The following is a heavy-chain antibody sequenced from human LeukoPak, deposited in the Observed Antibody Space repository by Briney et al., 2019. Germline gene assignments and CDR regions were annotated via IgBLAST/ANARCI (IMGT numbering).Heavy chain of an antibody. CDR1: GGSISNYY. D-gene: IGHD3-3*01. CDR2: VFYSGST. CDR3: ARASPSNTYYDFWSGYYIGGAPDV. Sequence: PSETLSLTCTVSGGSISNYYWSWIRQPPGKGLEWIGYVFYSGSTNYNPSLKSRVTISVDTSKNQFSLKLSSVTAADTAVYYCARASPSNTYYDFWSGYYIGGAPDVWGKGTTVTVSS. J-gene: IGHJ6*04. V-gene: IGHV4-59*01.